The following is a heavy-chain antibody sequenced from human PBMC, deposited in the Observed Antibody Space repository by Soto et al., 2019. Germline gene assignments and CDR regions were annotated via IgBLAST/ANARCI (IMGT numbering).Heavy chain of an antibody. D-gene: IGHD3-3*01. CDR3: AKHGGPSYSYYMDV. Sequence: EVQLLESGGGLVQPGGSLRLSCAASGFTFSNYAMTWVRQAPGKGLEWDSVIRGSGDVTYYADSVQGRFAISRDNSKNTLYLQMNSLRDEDTAIYYCAKHGGPSYSYYMDVWGKGTTVTVSS. CDR2: IRGSGDVT. J-gene: IGHJ6*03. CDR1: GFTFSNYA. V-gene: IGHV3-23*01.